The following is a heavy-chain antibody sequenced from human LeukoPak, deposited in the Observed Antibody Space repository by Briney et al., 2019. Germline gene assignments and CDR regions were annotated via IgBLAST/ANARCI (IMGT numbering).Heavy chain of an antibody. CDR3: ARDYGDYVGNWFDP. J-gene: IGHJ5*02. CDR2: IYYSGST. V-gene: IGHV4-39*07. Sequence: SETLSLTCTVSVGSISSSNYYWGWIRQPPGKGLEWIGTIYYSGSTYYNPSPRSRVTISVDTSKNQFSLKLSSVTAADTAVYYCARDYGDYVGNWFDPWGQGTLVTVSS. CDR1: VGSISSSNYY. D-gene: IGHD4-17*01.